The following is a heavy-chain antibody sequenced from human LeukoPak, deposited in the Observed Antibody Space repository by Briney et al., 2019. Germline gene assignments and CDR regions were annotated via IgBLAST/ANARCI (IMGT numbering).Heavy chain of an antibody. D-gene: IGHD3-3*01. J-gene: IGHJ6*02. V-gene: IGHV3-33*06. CDR1: GFTFSSYG. CDR2: IWYDGSNK. CDR3: ANLKEGITIFGVVIIEDYYYYGMDV. Sequence: GGSLRLSCAASGFTFSSYGMHWVRQAPGKGLEWVAAIWYDGSNKYYADSVKGRFTISRDNSKNTLYLQMNSLRAEDTAVYYCANLKEGITIFGVVIIEDYYYYGMDVWGQGTTVTVSS.